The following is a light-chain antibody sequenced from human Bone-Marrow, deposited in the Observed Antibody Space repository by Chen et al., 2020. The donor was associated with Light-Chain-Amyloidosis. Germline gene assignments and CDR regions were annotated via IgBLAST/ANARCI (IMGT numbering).Light chain of an antibody. CDR3: QVWDRSSDRPV. J-gene: IGLJ3*02. V-gene: IGLV3-21*02. CDR1: NIGSTS. Sequence: SYVLTQPSSVSVANGQTATIACGGNNIGSTSVHWYQQTPGQAPLLVVYDDSDRPSGIPERLSGSNSGNTATLTISRVEAGDEADYYCQVWDRSSDRPVFGGGTKLTVL. CDR2: DDS.